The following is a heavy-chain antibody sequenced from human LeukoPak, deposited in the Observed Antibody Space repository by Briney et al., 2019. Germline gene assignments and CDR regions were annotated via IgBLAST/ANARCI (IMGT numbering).Heavy chain of an antibody. CDR1: GFTFSSYS. Sequence: GGSLRLSCAASGFTFSSYSMNWVCQAPGKGLEWVSYISSSSSTIYYADSVKGRFTISRDNAKNSLYLQMNSLRAEDTAMYYCARVPAAIMGWFDPWGQGTLVTVSS. V-gene: IGHV3-48*04. D-gene: IGHD2-2*01. CDR3: ARVPAAIMGWFDP. CDR2: ISSSSSTI. J-gene: IGHJ5*02.